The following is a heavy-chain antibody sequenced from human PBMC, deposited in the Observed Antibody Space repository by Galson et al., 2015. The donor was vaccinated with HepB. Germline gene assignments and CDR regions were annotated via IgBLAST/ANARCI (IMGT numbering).Heavy chain of an antibody. CDR1: GGTFGSYA. J-gene: IGHJ4*02. V-gene: IGHV1-69*06. CDR3: ADDYFDSSGQYSGAGY. CDR2: IIPIFGTT. Sequence: SVKVSCKASGGTFGSYAVSWVRQAPGQGLEWMGGIIPIFGTTDYAQKFQGRVTITADKSTGTAYMELTSLRSEDTAIYYCADDYFDSSGQYSGAGYWGQGTLVTVSS. D-gene: IGHD3-22*01.